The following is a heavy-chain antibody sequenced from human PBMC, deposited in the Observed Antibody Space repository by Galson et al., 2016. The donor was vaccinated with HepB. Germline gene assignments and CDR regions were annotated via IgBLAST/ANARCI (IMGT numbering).Heavy chain of an antibody. V-gene: IGHV3-53*04. Sequence: SLRLSCAASGLTVSGNYMSWVRQAPGKGLEWVSVIYRGDKTHYADSVKGRFTISRHSSKNTLFLQMNSLRPEETAVYYCARGRDTSDWMRAFDVWGQGTMVTVSS. CDR1: GLTVSGNY. J-gene: IGHJ3*01. CDR3: ARGRDTSDWMRAFDV. D-gene: IGHD6-19*01. CDR2: IYRGDKT.